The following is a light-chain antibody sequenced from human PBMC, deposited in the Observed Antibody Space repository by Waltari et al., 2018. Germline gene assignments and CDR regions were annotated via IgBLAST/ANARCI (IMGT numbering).Light chain of an antibody. CDR2: GAS. V-gene: IGKV3-20*01. Sequence: EIVLTQSPGTLSLSPGERATLSCWASQSVGGTLAWYQQKPGQAPRPLIYGASSRATGIPDRFSGSESGTVFSLSISRLEPEDFAVYYCQHYVRLPVTFGQGTKVELK. CDR3: QHYVRLPVT. J-gene: IGKJ1*01. CDR1: QSVGGT.